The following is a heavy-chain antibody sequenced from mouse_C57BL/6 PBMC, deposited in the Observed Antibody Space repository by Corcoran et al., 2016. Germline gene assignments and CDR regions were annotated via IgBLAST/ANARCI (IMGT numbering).Heavy chain of an antibody. CDR3: ARLSPLSY. Sequence: QIQLVQSGPELKKPGETVKISCKASGYTFTTYGMSWVKQAPGKGLKWMGWINTYSGVPTYADDFKGRFAFSLETSASTAYLQINNLKNEDTATYFCARLSPLSYWCQGTLVTVSA. J-gene: IGHJ3*01. CDR1: GYTFTTYG. V-gene: IGHV9-3*01. CDR2: INTYSGVP.